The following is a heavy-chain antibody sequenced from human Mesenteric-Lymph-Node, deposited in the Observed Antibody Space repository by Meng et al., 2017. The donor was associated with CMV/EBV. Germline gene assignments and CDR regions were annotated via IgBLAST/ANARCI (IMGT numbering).Heavy chain of an antibody. Sequence: GESLKISCAASGFTFSSYSMNWVRQAPGKGLEWVSSITSSSSYIYYADSVKGRFTISRDNAKNSLYLQMNSLRAEDTAVYYCARDLGAYCSSTSCYFYGMDVWGQGTTVTVSS. J-gene: IGHJ6*02. CDR1: GFTFSSYS. V-gene: IGHV3-21*01. D-gene: IGHD2-2*01. CDR2: ITSSSSYI. CDR3: ARDLGAYCSSTSCYFYGMDV.